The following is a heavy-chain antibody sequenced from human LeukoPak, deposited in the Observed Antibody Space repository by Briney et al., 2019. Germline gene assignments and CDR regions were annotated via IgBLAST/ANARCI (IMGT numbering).Heavy chain of an antibody. D-gene: IGHD3-22*01. J-gene: IGHJ4*02. Sequence: GGSLRLSCAASGFTFSSYAMHWVRQAPGKGLEWVAVISYDGSNKYYADSVKGRFTISRDNSKNTLYLQMNSLRAEDTAVYYCARGGVITLIVVVITYFDYWGQGTLVTVSS. CDR2: ISYDGSNK. CDR1: GFTFSSYA. V-gene: IGHV3-30-3*01. CDR3: ARGGVITLIVVVITYFDY.